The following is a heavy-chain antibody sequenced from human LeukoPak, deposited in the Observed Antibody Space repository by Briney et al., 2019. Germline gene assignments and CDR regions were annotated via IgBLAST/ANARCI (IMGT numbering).Heavy chain of an antibody. Sequence: PGGSLRLSCAATGFTFSSSVMSWVRQTPGKGLKRVSSVSGSGGSTYYADSVKGRFTISRDNSKNTLYLQMNSLRTEDTAIYYCLCCGTLGYWGQGTLVTVSS. J-gene: IGHJ4*02. CDR1: GFTFSSSV. CDR2: VSGSGGST. CDR3: LCCGTLGY. V-gene: IGHV3-23*01. D-gene: IGHD3-16*01.